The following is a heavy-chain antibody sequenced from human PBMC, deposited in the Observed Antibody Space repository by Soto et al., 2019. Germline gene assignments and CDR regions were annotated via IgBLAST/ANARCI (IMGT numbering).Heavy chain of an antibody. V-gene: IGHV3-23*01. CDR1: GFTFDNYV. CDR3: AKVDDWNKARCFDR. D-gene: IGHD1-1*01. CDR2: ISGHSGFT. Sequence: EVQLLESGGGLVQPGGSLRVSCVASGFTFDNYVMTWVRQAPGKGLEWVSAISGHSGFTWYADSVKGRLTLSRDNFKNTLSLEMNNLRAEDTAVYFCAKVDDWNKARCFDRWGQGTLVTVSS. J-gene: IGHJ5*02.